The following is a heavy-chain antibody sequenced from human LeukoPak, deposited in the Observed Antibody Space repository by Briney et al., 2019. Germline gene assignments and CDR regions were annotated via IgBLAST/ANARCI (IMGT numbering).Heavy chain of an antibody. CDR3: ARAQNYGGSYSFDY. J-gene: IGHJ4*02. Sequence: PSETLSLTCTVSGGSISSYYWSWIRQPAGKGLEWIGRIYTSGSTNYNPSLKSRVTISVDTSKNQFSLKLSSVTAADTAVYYCARAQNYGGSYSFDYWGQGTLVTVSS. D-gene: IGHD1-26*01. CDR1: GGSISSYY. CDR2: IYTSGST. V-gene: IGHV4-4*07.